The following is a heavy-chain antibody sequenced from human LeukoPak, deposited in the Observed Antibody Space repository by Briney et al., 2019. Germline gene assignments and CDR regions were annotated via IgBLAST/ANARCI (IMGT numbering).Heavy chain of an antibody. CDR1: GGSISSYY. D-gene: IGHD3-22*01. V-gene: IGHV4-59*01. CDR3: ARTYYYDSSGSGYNWFDP. J-gene: IGHJ5*02. Sequence: SETLSLTCTVSGGSISSYYWSWILQPPGKGLEWIGYIYYSGSTNYNPSLKSRVTISVDTSKNQFSLKLSSVTAADTAVYYCARTYYYDSSGSGYNWFDPWGQGTLVTVSS. CDR2: IYYSGST.